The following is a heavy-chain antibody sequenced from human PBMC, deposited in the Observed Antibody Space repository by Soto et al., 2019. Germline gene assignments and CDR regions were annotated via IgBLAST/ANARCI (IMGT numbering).Heavy chain of an antibody. CDR3: ATSGSSTSWSWFDP. Sequence: PSETLSLTCAVSGYSISSGYYWGWIRQPPGKGLEWIGSIYHSGSTYYNPSLKSRVTISVDTSKNQFSLKLSSVTAADTAVYYCATSGSSTSWSWFDPWGQGTLVTVSS. J-gene: IGHJ5*02. CDR2: IYHSGST. V-gene: IGHV4-38-2*01. D-gene: IGHD2-2*01. CDR1: GYSISSGYY.